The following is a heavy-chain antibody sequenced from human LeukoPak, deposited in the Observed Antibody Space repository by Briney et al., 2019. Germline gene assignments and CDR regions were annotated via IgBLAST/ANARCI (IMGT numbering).Heavy chain of an antibody. D-gene: IGHD5-18*01. CDR3: AKDRPVDTAMVLDY. Sequence: GGSLRLSCAASGFTFSSYAMHWVRQAPGKGLEWVAVISYDGSNKYYADSVKGRFTISRDNSKNTLYLQMNSLRAEDTAVYYCAKDRPVDTAMVLDYWGQGTLVTVSS. J-gene: IGHJ4*02. CDR2: ISYDGSNK. CDR1: GFTFSSYA. V-gene: IGHV3-30*04.